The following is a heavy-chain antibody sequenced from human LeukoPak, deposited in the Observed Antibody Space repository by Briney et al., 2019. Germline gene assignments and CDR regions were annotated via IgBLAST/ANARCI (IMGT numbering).Heavy chain of an antibody. D-gene: IGHD2-2*01. CDR3: ARGPGVVPAAMRNFHFDY. CDR2: IYYSGST. V-gene: IGHV4-31*03. CDR1: GGSISSGGYY. J-gene: IGHJ4*02. Sequence: PSETLSLTCTVSGGSISSGGYYWSWIRQHPGKGLEWIGYIYYSGSTYYNPSLKSRVTISVDTSKNQFSLKLSSVTAADTAVYYCARGPGVVPAAMRNFHFDYWGQGTLVTVSS.